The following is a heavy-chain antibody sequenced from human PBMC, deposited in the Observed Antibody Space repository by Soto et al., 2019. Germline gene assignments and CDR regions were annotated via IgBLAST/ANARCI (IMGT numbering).Heavy chain of an antibody. CDR1: GDTFTNYA. J-gene: IGHJ2*01. V-gene: IGHV1-3*01. D-gene: IGHD1-26*01. Sequence: GASVKVSCKASGDTFTNYAMHCVRQAPGQRLEWMGWINAGNGNTKYSQKFQGRVTITRDTSASTAYMELGSLRSEDTAVYYCARGGSLYWYFDLWGRGTLVTVSS. CDR2: INAGNGNT. CDR3: ARGGSLYWYFDL.